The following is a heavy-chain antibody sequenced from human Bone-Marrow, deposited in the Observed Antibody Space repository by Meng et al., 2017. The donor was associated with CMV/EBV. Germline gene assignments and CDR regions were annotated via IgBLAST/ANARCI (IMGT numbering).Heavy chain of an antibody. CDR2: ITPVFETA. CDR3: ARGPRIIVGGVIIWPLED. V-gene: IGHV1-69*05. D-gene: IGHD3-10*01. Sequence: SVKVSCKASGGTFSSSSLMWVRQAPGQGLEWMGGITPVFETADYAQKFRDRVTISMDDSATTAYMEMTSLGSEDTAVYFCARGPRIIVGGVIIWPLEDWGQGTLVTVYS. J-gene: IGHJ4*02. CDR1: GGTFSSSS.